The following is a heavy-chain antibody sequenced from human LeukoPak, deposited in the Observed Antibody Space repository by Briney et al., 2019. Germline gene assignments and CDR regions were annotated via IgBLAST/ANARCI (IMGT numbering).Heavy chain of an antibody. D-gene: IGHD4-17*01. CDR2: IGSGGGSI. CDR1: GFTFSNYE. V-gene: IGHV3-48*03. CDR3: ARDDYGGTFDAFDI. Sequence: GGSLRLSCAASGFTFSNYEMNWVRQAPGKGLERVSYIGSGGGSIYYADSVRGRFTSSRDNAKKSLFLQMNSLRVEDTAVYYCARDDYGGTFDAFDIWGQGEMVTVSS. J-gene: IGHJ3*02.